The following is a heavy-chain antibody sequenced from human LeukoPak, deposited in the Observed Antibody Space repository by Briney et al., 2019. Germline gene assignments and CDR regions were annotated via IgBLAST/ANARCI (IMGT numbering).Heavy chain of an antibody. D-gene: IGHD5-18*01. J-gene: IGHJ4*02. CDR1: GYSITSSSW. V-gene: IGHV4-28*01. Sequence: SDTLSLTCAVSGYSITSSSWWGWIRQPPGKGLEWIGYIYHSGTTYYNPSLQSRVTMSVDTSKNQFSLKLSSVTAVDTAVYYCAQSSRGYSYGPNMNWGQGTLVTVSS. CDR2: IYHSGTT. CDR3: AQSSRGYSYGPNMN.